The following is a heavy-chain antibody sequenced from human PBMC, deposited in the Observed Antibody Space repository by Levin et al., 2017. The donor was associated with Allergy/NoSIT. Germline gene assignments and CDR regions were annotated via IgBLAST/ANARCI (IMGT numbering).Heavy chain of an antibody. D-gene: IGHD1-26*01. J-gene: IGHJ5*02. V-gene: IGHV3-23*01. Sequence: PGGSLRLSCAASGFTFNIYAMSWVRQAPGKGLEWISIISGSGGEIHYADSVKGRFTISRDNSKNTLYLQMTSLRAEDTALYYCAKGLVTVDMGHWFDPWGLGTLVTVSS. CDR1: GFTFNIYA. CDR3: AKGLVTVDMGHWFDP. CDR2: ISGSGGEI.